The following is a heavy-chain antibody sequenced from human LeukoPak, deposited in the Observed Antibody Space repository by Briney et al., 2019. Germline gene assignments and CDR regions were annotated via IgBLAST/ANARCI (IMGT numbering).Heavy chain of an antibody. V-gene: IGHV3-30*02. CDR2: IRYDGSNK. CDR3: ARFIAAPYYFDY. D-gene: IGHD6-13*01. Sequence: PGGSLRLSCAASGFTFLSYGMHWVRQAPGKGLEWVAFIRYDGSNKYYADSVKGRFTISRDNSKNTLYLQMNSLRAEDTAVYYCARFIAAPYYFDYWGRGTLVTVSS. J-gene: IGHJ4*02. CDR1: GFTFLSYG.